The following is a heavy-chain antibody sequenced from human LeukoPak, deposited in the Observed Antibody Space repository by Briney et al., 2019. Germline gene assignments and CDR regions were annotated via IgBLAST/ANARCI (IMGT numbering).Heavy chain of an antibody. Sequence: GGSLRLSCAASGFTFSSYAMHWVRQAPGKGLEWVAVISYDGSNKYYADSVKGRFTISRDNSKNTLYLQMNSLRAEDTAVYYCARDAYDFWSGYHYYYGMDVWGQGTTVTVSS. CDR1: GFTFSSYA. D-gene: IGHD3-3*01. V-gene: IGHV3-30-3*01. CDR3: ARDAYDFWSGYHYYYGMDV. CDR2: ISYDGSNK. J-gene: IGHJ6*02.